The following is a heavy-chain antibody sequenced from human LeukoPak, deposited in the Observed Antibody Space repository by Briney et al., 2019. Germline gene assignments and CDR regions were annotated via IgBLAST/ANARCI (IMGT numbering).Heavy chain of an antibody. CDR1: GYSISSGHY. V-gene: IGHV4-38-2*02. Sequence: SETLSLTCTVSGYSISSGHYWGWIRQPPGKGLEWIGSIYHSGSTYYNPSLKSRVTISVDTSKNQFSLKLSSVTAADTAVYYCARIILRDYYYYMDVWGKGTTVTVSS. D-gene: IGHD1-26*01. CDR3: ARIILRDYYYYMDV. J-gene: IGHJ6*03. CDR2: IYHSGST.